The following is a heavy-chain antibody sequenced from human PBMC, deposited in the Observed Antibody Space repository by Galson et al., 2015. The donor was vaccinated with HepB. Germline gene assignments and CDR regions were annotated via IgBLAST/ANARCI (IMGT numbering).Heavy chain of an antibody. Sequence: SLRLSCAASGFTFSSYAMHWVRQAPGKGLEWVAFISYDGSNKYYADSVKGRFTISRDKSKTTVYLEMNILRPEDTALYYCARDQAYEHKVSHYYYGMDAWGQGTTVTVSS. V-gene: IGHV3-30*04. D-gene: IGHD3-3*01. CDR3: ARDQAYEHKVSHYYYGMDA. J-gene: IGHJ6*02. CDR2: ISYDGSNK. CDR1: GFTFSSYA.